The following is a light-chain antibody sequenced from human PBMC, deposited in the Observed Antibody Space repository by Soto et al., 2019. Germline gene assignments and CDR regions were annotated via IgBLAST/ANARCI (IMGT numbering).Light chain of an antibody. Sequence: QSVLTQPPSGSGAPGQTVTISCTGSSSNIGAGYDVHWYQQLPGTAPKLLIYGNSDRPSGVPDRFSGSKSGTSASLAITGLQAEDEADYCCQSYDSSRSGVVFGGGTKLT. CDR3: QSYDSSRSGVV. V-gene: IGLV1-40*01. J-gene: IGLJ2*01. CDR2: GNS. CDR1: SSNIGAGYD.